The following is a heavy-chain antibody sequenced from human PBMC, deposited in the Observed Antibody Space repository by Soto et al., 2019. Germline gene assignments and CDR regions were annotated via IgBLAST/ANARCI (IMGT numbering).Heavy chain of an antibody. CDR1: GQSFSGHS. CDR2: ISESGST. J-gene: IGHJ4*02. CDR3: ARGSGIVALPGELEDVNYDF. D-gene: IGHD1-1*01. V-gene: IGHV4-34*01. Sequence: QVQLQQWGAGLVKPSETLSLSCAVYGQSFSGHSWAWIRQPPGKGLEWIGEISESGSTYYNPSLKSRVTISTDTSKNQFSLKLSSVTAAGTAAYFCARGSGIVALPGELEDVNYDFWGQGTLVNVSS.